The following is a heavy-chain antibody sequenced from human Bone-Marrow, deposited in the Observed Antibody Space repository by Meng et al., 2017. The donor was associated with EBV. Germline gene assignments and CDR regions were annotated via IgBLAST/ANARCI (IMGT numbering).Heavy chain of an antibody. J-gene: IGHJ4*02. D-gene: IGHD3-10*01. CDR1: GGTFNSDA. CDR3: ASESGRGFTPDY. Sequence: QAQVGECGCGGKEPGVSVQVSCWTSGGTFNSDAVSWVRQAPGQGLEWMGGLIPMSGAPHYAQKFQGRVTITADESTSTHYMDLSNLRSDDTAMYYCASESGRGFTPDYWGQGTLVTVSS. CDR2: LIPMSGAP. V-gene: IGHV1-69*01.